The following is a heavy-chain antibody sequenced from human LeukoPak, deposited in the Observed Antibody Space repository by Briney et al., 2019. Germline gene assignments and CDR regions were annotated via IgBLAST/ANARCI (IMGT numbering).Heavy chain of an antibody. D-gene: IGHD2/OR15-2a*01. CDR1: GGSITSNH. Sequence: SETLSLTCTVSGGSITSNHWSWVRQPPGKGLEWIGQVHHSGGTSYNPSLKSRVTLSVDTSKNQFSLKLSSVTAADTAVYYCARNRAFDYWGQGTLVTVSS. V-gene: IGHV4-4*02. CDR3: ARNRAFDY. J-gene: IGHJ4*02. CDR2: VHHSGGT.